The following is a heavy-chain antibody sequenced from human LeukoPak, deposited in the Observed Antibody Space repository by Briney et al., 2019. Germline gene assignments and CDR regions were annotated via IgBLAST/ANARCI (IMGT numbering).Heavy chain of an antibody. CDR1: GYTFTSYG. CDR3: ARGGPVAATHKYFQH. D-gene: IGHD6-19*01. Sequence: GASVKVSCKASGYTFTSYGINWVRQATGQGLEWMGWMHPNSGNTGYAQNFQGRVTMTRNTSISTAYMELSSLRSEDTAVYYCARGGPVAATHKYFQHWGQGTLVTVSS. V-gene: IGHV1-8*01. CDR2: MHPNSGNT. J-gene: IGHJ1*01.